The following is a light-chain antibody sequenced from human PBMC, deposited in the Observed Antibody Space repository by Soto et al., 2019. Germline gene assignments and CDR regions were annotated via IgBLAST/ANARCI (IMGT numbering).Light chain of an antibody. CDR3: SSYTNRSTYV. J-gene: IGLJ1*01. V-gene: IGLV2-14*01. Sequence: QSALTQPASVSGSPGQSITISCTGTSRDLGFFNYVSWYQQFPGNAPKLIIFEVTNRPSGVSNRFSASKSGNTASLTISGLQAEDGADYYCSSYTNRSTYVVGTGTTLTVL. CDR1: SRDLGFFNY. CDR2: EVT.